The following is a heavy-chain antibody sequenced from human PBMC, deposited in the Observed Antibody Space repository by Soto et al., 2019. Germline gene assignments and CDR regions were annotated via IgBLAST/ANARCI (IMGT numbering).Heavy chain of an antibody. CDR1: GFTFTRYS. CDR2: ISSTTNYI. Sequence: GGSLRLSCAASGFTFTRYSMNWVRQAPGKGLEWVSSISSTTNYIYYGDSMKGRFTISRDNAKNSLYLEMNSLRAEDTAVYYCARESEDLTSNFDYWGQGTMVTVSS. CDR3: ARESEDLTSNFDY. V-gene: IGHV3-21*06. J-gene: IGHJ4*02.